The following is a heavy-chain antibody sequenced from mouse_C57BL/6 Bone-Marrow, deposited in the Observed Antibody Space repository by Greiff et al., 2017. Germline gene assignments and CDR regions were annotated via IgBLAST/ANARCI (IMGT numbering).Heavy chain of an antibody. J-gene: IGHJ4*01. CDR1: GYTFTSYG. D-gene: IGHD1-1*01. CDR3: ARESNYDGSSYVNYYAMDY. V-gene: IGHV1-81*01. CDR2: IYPRSGNT. Sequence: VQLQQSGAELARPGASVKLSCKASGYTFTSYGISWVKQRTGQGLEWIGEIYPRSGNTYYNEKFKGKATLAADKSSSTAYMELRSLTSEDSAVYFCARESNYDGSSYVNYYAMDYWGQGTSVTVSS.